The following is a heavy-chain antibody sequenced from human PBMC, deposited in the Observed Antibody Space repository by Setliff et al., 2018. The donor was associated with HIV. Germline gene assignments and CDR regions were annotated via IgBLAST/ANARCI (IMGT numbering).Heavy chain of an antibody. CDR2: IYPGDSDT. J-gene: IGHJ3*02. CDR1: GYSFTTYW. Sequence: GESLTISCKSSGYSFTTYWIGWVRQMPEKGLEWMGIIYPGDSDTRYSPSFQGQVTISADKSISTAYLQWSSLKASDTAMYYCARLRDSSGYYYVGGAFDIWGQGNAGHRL. D-gene: IGHD3-22*01. CDR3: ARLRDSSGYYYVGGAFDI. V-gene: IGHV5-51*01.